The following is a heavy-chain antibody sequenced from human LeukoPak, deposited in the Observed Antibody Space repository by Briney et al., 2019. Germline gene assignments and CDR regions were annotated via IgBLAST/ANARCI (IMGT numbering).Heavy chain of an antibody. V-gene: IGHV4-34*01. J-gene: IGHJ4*02. D-gene: IGHD6-13*01. Sequence: PSETLSLTCAVYGGSFSAYYWSWIRQPPGKGLEWIGEINHSGSTNYNPSLKSRVTISVDTSKNQLSLKLSSVTAADTAVYYCARVGSSWYNDYWGQGTLVTVSS. CDR1: GGSFSAYY. CDR2: INHSGST. CDR3: ARVGSSWYNDY.